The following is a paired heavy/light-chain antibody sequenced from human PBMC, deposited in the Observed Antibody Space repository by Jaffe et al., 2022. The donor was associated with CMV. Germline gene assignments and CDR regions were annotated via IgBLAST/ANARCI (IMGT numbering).Heavy chain of an antibody. CDR3: ARAAATGTVDY. J-gene: IGHJ4*02. CDR1: GFTFSSFW. D-gene: IGHD4-17*01. Sequence: EVQLVESGGDLVQPGGSLRLSCAASGFTFSSFWMSWVRQTPGRGLEWVANANQEASETYYVDSVKGRFTISRDNTKNSLYLQMSGLRAEDAGVYYCARAAATGTVDYWGQGTPVTVSS. CDR2: ANQEASET. V-gene: IGHV3-7*03.
Light chain of an antibody. V-gene: IGKV2-30*01. CDR1: QSLVYSDGYVY. J-gene: IGKJ1*01. Sequence: DVVLTQSPLSLPVTLGQPASISCRSSQSLVYSDGYVYLNWFQQRPGQSPRRLISKVSNRDSGVPDRFSGSGSGTDFTLEISRVEAEDVAVYYCMQGTHWPWTFGQGTKVEIK. CDR3: MQGTHWPWT. CDR2: KVS.